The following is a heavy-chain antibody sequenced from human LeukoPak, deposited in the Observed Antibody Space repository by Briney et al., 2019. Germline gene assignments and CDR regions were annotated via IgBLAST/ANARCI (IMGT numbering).Heavy chain of an antibody. CDR3: ARDLALYYVSGGALYI. CDR1: GGSISSYY. V-gene: IGHV4-59*01. J-gene: IGHJ3*02. CDR2: IYYSGST. D-gene: IGHD3-10*01. Sequence: PSETLSLTCTVSGGSISSYYWSWIRQPPGKGLEWIGYIYYSGSTNYNPSLKSRVTISVDTSKNQFSLKLSSVTAADTAVYYRARDLALYYVSGGALYIGGQGKMVTVS.